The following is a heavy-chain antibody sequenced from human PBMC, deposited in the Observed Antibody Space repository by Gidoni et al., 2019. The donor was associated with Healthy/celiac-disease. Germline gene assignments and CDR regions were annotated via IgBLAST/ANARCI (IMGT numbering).Heavy chain of an antibody. V-gene: IGHV4-34*01. J-gene: IGHJ6*03. D-gene: IGHD2-2*01. CDR3: ARAYTYCSSTSCPGGDYYYYMDV. Sequence: QVQLQQWGAGLLKPSETLSLTCAVYGGSFSGYYWSWIRQPPGKGLEWIGEINHSGSTNYNPSLKSRVTISVDTSKNQFSLKLSSVTAADTAVYYCARAYTYCSSTSCPGGDYYYYMDVWGKGTTVTVSS. CDR2: INHSGST. CDR1: GGSFSGYY.